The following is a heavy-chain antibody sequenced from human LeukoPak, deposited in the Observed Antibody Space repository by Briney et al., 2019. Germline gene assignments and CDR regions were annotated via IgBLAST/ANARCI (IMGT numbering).Heavy chain of an antibody. Sequence: GGSLRLSCVASGFTFKTFAMTWVGQAPGKGREWVATISNDKHYADSVRGRFTSSRYDSRKTVCVQMNSVTPEGAGMNYCTKESQGFYGGPWYGTYGMDVWGQGTTVTVSS. CDR1: GFTFKTFA. V-gene: IGHV3-23*05. D-gene: IGHD3-16*01. CDR2: ISNDK. J-gene: IGHJ6*02. CDR3: TKESQGFYGGPWYGTYGMDV.